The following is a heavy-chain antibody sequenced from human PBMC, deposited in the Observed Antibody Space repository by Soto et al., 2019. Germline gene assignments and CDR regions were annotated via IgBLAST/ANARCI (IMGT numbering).Heavy chain of an antibody. V-gene: IGHV3-30*18. J-gene: IGHJ4*02. CDR3: AKDHAEYSNYFDY. Sequence: QVQLVESGGGVVQPGRSLRLSCAASGFPFSSYGMHWVRQAPGKGLEWVAVTSYDGSNKYYADSVKGRFTSSRDNSKKTLYLQMNSLRAEDTAVYYCAKDHAEYSNYFDYWGQGTLVTVSS. CDR1: GFPFSSYG. CDR2: TSYDGSNK. D-gene: IGHD4-4*01.